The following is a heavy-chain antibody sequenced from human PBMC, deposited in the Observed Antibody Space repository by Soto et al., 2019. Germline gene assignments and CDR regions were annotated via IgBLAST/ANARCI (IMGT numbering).Heavy chain of an antibody. D-gene: IGHD3-22*01. CDR1: GVSMSSFY. V-gene: IGHV4-59*08. Sequence: SETLSLTCTVSGVSMSSFYWSWIRQPPGKGLEWIGYIYYSGITNYNPSLKSRVTISVDTSKNQFSLKLSSVTAADTAVYYCARYYYDSSSPTRYFDYWGQGTLVTVSS. CDR2: IYYSGIT. J-gene: IGHJ4*02. CDR3: ARYYYDSSSPTRYFDY.